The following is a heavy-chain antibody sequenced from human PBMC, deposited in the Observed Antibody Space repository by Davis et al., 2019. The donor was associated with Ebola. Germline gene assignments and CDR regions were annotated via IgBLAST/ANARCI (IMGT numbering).Heavy chain of an antibody. D-gene: IGHD6-13*01. CDR3: ARDLQQLVDDAFDI. CDR1: AYTFTSSG. J-gene: IGHJ3*02. Sequence: ASSLVFCNASAYTFTSSGITWVRPAPAHGLACLGFISSHNGNTNYAQNVQGRVTMTTATSTSTAYMEVGILRSDDTAVYYCARDLQQLVDDAFDIWGQGTVVTVSS. CDR2: ISSHNGNT. V-gene: IGHV1-18*04.